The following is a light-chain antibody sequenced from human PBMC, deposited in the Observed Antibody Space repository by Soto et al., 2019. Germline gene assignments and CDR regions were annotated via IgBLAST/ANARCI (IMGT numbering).Light chain of an antibody. V-gene: IGKV1-39*01. CDR2: AAS. Sequence: DIQMTQSPSSLSASVGDRVTITCRASQSISSYLNWYQQKPGKAPKLLIYAASSLQSGVPSRFSGSGSGTDFTLTISSLQPEDFATYYCQQSYSTPPITFGQGKRLALK. CDR1: QSISSY. J-gene: IGKJ5*01. CDR3: QQSYSTPPIT.